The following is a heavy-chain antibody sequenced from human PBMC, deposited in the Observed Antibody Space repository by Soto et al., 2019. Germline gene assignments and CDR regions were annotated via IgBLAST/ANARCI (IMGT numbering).Heavy chain of an antibody. CDR2: IYPSDSDT. CDR3: ARGGVSTRTFDY. J-gene: IGHJ4*02. D-gene: IGHD3-3*01. CDR1: GYNFAGYW. Sequence: GESLKISCKGSGYNFAGYWIAWVRQMPGKGLELMGIIYPSDSDTRYRPSFQCPVTISADKSISSAYLQWSSLRASYTAMYYCARGGVSTRTFDYWGQGTPVTVSS. V-gene: IGHV5-51*01.